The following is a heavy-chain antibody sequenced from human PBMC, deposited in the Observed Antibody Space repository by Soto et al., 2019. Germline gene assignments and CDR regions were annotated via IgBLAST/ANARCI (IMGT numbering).Heavy chain of an antibody. V-gene: IGHV4-59*01. Sequence: PSETLSLTCTVSGGSISSYYWSWIRQPPGKGLEWIGYIYYSGSTNYNPSLKSRVTISVDTSKNQFSLKLSSVTAADTAVYYCGRAGRGLHAFCIWGQGTMV. CDR1: GGSISSYY. CDR2: IYYSGST. J-gene: IGHJ3*02. CDR3: GRAGRGLHAFCI. D-gene: IGHD3-10*01.